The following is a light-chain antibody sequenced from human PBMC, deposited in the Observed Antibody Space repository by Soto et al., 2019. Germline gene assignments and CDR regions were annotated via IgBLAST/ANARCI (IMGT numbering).Light chain of an antibody. CDR3: QQHNNWPQT. Sequence: ETVLTQSPGTLSLSPVERATLSCRASQSVSSSYSAWYQQKPGQAPRLLIYGASSRATGIPDRFSGSGSGTDFTLTISRLQPEDLGVYYCQQHNNWPQTFGQGTKVDIK. V-gene: IGKV3-20*01. CDR1: QSVSSSY. CDR2: GAS. J-gene: IGKJ1*01.